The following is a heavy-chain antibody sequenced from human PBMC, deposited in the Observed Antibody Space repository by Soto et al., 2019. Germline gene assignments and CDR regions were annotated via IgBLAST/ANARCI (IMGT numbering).Heavy chain of an antibody. J-gene: IGHJ5*02. Sequence: GASVKVSCKASGYTFTSYGISWVRQAPGQGLEWMGWISAYNGNTNYAQKLQGRVTMTTDTSTSTAYMELRSLRSDDTAVYYCARGVEIAVAGLLNWFDPWGQGTLVTVSS. CDR3: ARGVEIAVAGLLNWFDP. CDR1: GYTFTSYG. D-gene: IGHD6-19*01. CDR2: ISAYNGNT. V-gene: IGHV1-18*01.